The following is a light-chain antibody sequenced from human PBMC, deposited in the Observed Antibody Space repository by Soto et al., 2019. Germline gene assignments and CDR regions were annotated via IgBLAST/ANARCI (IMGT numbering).Light chain of an antibody. J-gene: IGLJ2*01. V-gene: IGLV1-51*01. Sequence: QSVLTQPPSVSAAPGQKVTISRSGSSSNIGSNYVSWYQHLPGTAPKLLIYDNNKRPSGIPDRFSGSQSGTSATLGITGLQTGDEADYYCGTWDSGLSAVFGGETKLTVL. CDR1: SSNIGSNY. CDR3: GTWDSGLSAV. CDR2: DNN.